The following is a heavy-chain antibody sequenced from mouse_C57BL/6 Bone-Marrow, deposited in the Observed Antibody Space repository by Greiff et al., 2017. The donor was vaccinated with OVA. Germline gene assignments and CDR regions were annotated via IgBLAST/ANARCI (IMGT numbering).Heavy chain of an antibody. CDR3: ARPVTTSYYFDY. CDR2: LDPANGNT. Sequence: VQLQQSVAELVRPGASVKLSCTASGFNIKNTYMHWVKQRPEQGLEWIGRLDPANGNTKYAPKFQGKATIPADTSSNTAYLQLRSLPSEDTAIYSCARPVTTSYYFDYWGQGTTLTVSS. J-gene: IGHJ2*01. V-gene: IGHV14-3*01. D-gene: IGHD2-2*01. CDR1: GFNIKNTY.